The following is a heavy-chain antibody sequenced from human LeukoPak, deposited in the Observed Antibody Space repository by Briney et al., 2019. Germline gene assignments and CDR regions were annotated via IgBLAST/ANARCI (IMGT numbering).Heavy chain of an antibody. CDR3: ARLLSISYFDY. CDR2: IYTSGST. Sequence: SETLSLTCTVSGGSSTSYYSSWIRPPPGKGLDWIGYIYTSGSTNYNPSLKSRVTISVDTSKNQFSLKLSSVTAADTAVYYCARLLSISYFDYWGQGTLVTVSS. V-gene: IGHV4-4*09. CDR1: GGSSTSYY. D-gene: IGHD6-6*01. J-gene: IGHJ4*02.